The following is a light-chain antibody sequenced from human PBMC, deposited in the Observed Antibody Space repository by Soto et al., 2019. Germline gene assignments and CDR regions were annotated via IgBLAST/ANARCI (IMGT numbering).Light chain of an antibody. V-gene: IGLV2-11*01. CDR3: CSYAGSYTYV. CDR1: SSDVGGYND. J-gene: IGLJ1*01. Sequence: QSALTQPRSVSGSPGQSVTISCTGISSDVGGYNDVSWYQQHPGKAPKLMIYDVTKRPSGVPDRFSGSKSGNTASLTISGLQAEDEGDYYCCSYAGSYTYVFGTGTQLTVL. CDR2: DVT.